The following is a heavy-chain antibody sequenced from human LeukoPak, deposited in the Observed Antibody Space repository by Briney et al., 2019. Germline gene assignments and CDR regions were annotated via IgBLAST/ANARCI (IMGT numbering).Heavy chain of an antibody. Sequence: GGSLRLSCAASGFTFSSYSMNWVRQAPGKGLEWVSSISSSSSYIYYADSVKGRFTISRDNAKNSLYLQMNSLRAEDTAVYYCARDLTDSSGYGVGAFDIWGQGTMVTVSS. D-gene: IGHD3-22*01. CDR2: ISSSSSYI. J-gene: IGHJ3*02. CDR3: ARDLTDSSGYGVGAFDI. V-gene: IGHV3-21*01. CDR1: GFTFSSYS.